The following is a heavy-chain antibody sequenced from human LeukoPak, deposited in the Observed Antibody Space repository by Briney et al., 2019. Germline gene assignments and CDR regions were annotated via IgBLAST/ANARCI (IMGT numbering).Heavy chain of an antibody. CDR2: INHSGST. J-gene: IGHJ3*02. CDR3: ARDQDSSGRLPDAFDI. Sequence: SETLSLTCAVYGGSFSGYYWSWIRQPPGKGLEWIGEINHSGSTNYNPSLKSRVIISVDTSKNQLSLKLSSVTAADTAVYYCARDQDSSGRLPDAFDIWGQGTMVTVSS. D-gene: IGHD6-19*01. V-gene: IGHV4-34*01. CDR1: GGSFSGYY.